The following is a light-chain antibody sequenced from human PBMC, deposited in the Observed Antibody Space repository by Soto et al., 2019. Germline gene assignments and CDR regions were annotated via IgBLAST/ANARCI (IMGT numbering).Light chain of an antibody. Sequence: DIQMTQSPSSLSASIGDRVTISCRASQNITSSLNWNQHKSGKALKLLIYAASGLHSGVPSRFSGSGSGTDFTLTISSLQPEDFATYYCQQSYVTPWTFGQGTKVEIK. CDR2: AAS. CDR3: QQSYVTPWT. CDR1: QNITSS. J-gene: IGKJ1*01. V-gene: IGKV1-39*01.